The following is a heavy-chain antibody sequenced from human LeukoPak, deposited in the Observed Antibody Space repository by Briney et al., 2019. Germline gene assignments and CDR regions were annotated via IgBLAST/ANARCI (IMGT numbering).Heavy chain of an antibody. CDR1: GGSISSSSYY. CDR3: GIAYVSSPVCM. CDR2: IYYSGST. J-gene: IGHJ3*02. D-gene: IGHD3-16*01. Sequence: KASETLSLTCTVSGGSISSSSYYWGWIRQPPGKGLEWIGSIYYSGSTYYNPSLKSRVTISVDTSKNQFSLKLSSVTAADTAVYYCGIAYVSSPVCMWGQGTMVTVSS. V-gene: IGHV4-39*01.